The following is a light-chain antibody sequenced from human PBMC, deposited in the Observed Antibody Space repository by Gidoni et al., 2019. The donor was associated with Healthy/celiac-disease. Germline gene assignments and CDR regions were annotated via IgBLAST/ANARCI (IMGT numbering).Light chain of an antibody. V-gene: IGLV2-14*01. CDR1: SSDVGGYNY. Sequence: QSALTQPASVSGSPGQSITISCTGTSSDVGGYNYVPWYQPPPGKAPKLMIYEVSNRPSGVSNRFSGSKSGNTASLTISGLQAEDEADYYCSSYTSSSTLVVFGGGTKLTVL. CDR2: EVS. CDR3: SSYTSSSTLVV. J-gene: IGLJ2*01.